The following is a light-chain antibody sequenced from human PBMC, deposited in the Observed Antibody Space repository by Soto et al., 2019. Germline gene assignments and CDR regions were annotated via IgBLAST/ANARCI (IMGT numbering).Light chain of an antibody. CDR1: QTVGRNY. J-gene: IGKJ4*01. CDR2: GAS. CDR3: QQYASAPLT. V-gene: IGKV3-20*01. Sequence: EIVLTQSPGTLSLSPGERATLSCRASQTVGRNYLAWYQQKPGQAPRLLIHGASNRATGIPDRFSGSGSGTDFTLTISRLEPEDSAVYYCQQYASAPLTFGGGAKVEIK.